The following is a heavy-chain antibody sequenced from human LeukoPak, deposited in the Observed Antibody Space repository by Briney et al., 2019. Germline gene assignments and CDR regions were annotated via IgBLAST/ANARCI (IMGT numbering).Heavy chain of an antibody. V-gene: IGHV1-69*05. Sequence: GASVKVSCKASGGTFSGYAISWVRQAPGQGLEWMGGIIPIFGTANYAQKFQGRVTITTDESTSTAYMELSSLRSEDTAVYYCASPRYCTNGVCPRRFDYWGQGTLVTVSS. D-gene: IGHD2-8*01. CDR2: IIPIFGTA. CDR1: GGTFSGYA. J-gene: IGHJ4*02. CDR3: ASPRYCTNGVCPRRFDY.